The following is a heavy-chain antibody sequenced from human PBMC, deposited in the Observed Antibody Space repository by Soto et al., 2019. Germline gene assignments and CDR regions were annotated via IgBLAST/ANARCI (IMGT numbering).Heavy chain of an antibody. V-gene: IGHV1-69*13. CDR3: ARDLEFRDGNISHLDY. CDR2: IFPIFGTS. D-gene: IGHD3-10*01. Sequence: SVKVSCKASGGTFSTHAFNWVRQAPGQGLEWVGGIFPIFGTSNYAQKFQGRVTITADESTSTVYMELSSLRSEDTAVYYCARDLEFRDGNISHLDYWGQGTLVTVSS. CDR1: GGTFSTHA. J-gene: IGHJ4*02.